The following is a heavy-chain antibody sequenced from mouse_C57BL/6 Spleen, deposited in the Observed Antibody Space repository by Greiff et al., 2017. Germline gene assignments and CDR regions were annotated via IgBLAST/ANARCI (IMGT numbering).Heavy chain of an antibody. CDR1: GFTFSSYA. CDR3: TRDVATVGGYFDV. V-gene: IGHV5-9-1*02. Sequence: EVQLVESGEGLVKPGGSLKLSCAASGFTFSSYAMSWVRQTPEKRLEWVAYISSGGDYIYYADTVKGRFTISRDNARNTLYLQMSSLKSEDTAMYYCTRDVATVGGYFDVWGTGTTVTVSS. CDR2: ISSGGDYI. J-gene: IGHJ1*03. D-gene: IGHD1-1*01.